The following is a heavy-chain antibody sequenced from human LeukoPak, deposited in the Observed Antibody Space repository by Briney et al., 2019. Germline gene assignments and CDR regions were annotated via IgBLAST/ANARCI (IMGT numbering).Heavy chain of an antibody. CDR2: VYFSGST. Sequence: SETLSLTCTVSGASISSLSYYWGWIRQPPGKGLEWIGLVYFSGSTHYNPSLKSRVTISVDTSKNQFSLKLNSVTAADTAVYYCARPTVGYCSGGSCTGMNWFDPWGHGTLVTVSS. CDR3: ARPTVGYCSGGSCTGMNWFDP. J-gene: IGHJ5*02. D-gene: IGHD2-15*01. V-gene: IGHV4-39*01. CDR1: GASISSLSYY.